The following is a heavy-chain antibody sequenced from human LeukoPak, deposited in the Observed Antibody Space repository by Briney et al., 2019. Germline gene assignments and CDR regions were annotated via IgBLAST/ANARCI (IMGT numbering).Heavy chain of an antibody. J-gene: IGHJ4*02. Sequence: GGSLRLSCVTSGFTFSTYWMHWVRQAPGKGLVWVSRINSDGSSTGHADSVKGRFTISRDNAKNTLYLQMNSLRAEDTAVYYCTREADGSFGYWGQGTLVTVSS. V-gene: IGHV3-74*01. CDR2: INSDGSST. CDR1: GFTFSTYW. CDR3: TREADGSFGY. D-gene: IGHD1-26*01.